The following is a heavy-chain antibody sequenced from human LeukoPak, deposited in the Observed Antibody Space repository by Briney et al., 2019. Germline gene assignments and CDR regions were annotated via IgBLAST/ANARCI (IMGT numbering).Heavy chain of an antibody. Sequence: SQTLSLTCTVSGGSISSGSYYWSWIRQPAGKGLEWIGRIYTSGSTNYNPSLKSRVTISVDTSKNQFSLELSSVTAADTAVYYCARVYYYYYYMDVWGKGTTVTVSS. V-gene: IGHV4-61*02. CDR1: GGSISSGSYY. CDR2: IYTSGST. CDR3: ARVYYYYYYMDV. J-gene: IGHJ6*03.